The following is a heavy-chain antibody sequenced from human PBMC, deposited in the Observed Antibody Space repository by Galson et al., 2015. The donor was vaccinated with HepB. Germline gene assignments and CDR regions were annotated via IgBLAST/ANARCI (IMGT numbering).Heavy chain of an antibody. CDR1: GGTFSSYT. CDR2: IIPILGIA. Sequence: SVKVSCKASGGTFSSYTISWVRQAPGQGLEWMGRIIPILGIANYAQKFQGRVTITADKSTSTAYMELSSLRSEDTAVYCCARDLDIQLWPSFDYWGQGTLVTVSS. D-gene: IGHD5-18*01. J-gene: IGHJ4*02. CDR3: ARDLDIQLWPSFDY. V-gene: IGHV1-69*04.